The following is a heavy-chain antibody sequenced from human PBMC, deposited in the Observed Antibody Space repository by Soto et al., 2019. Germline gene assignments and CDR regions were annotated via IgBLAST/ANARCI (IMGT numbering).Heavy chain of an antibody. J-gene: IGHJ5*02. CDR3: ARTRPSGIAVAGWFDP. CDR1: GGSFSGYY. Sequence: QVQLQQWGAGLLKPSETLSLTCAVYGGSFSGYYWSWIRQPPGKGLEWIGEINHSGSTNYNPSLKSRVTISVDTSKNQFSLKLSSATAADTAVYYCARTRPSGIAVAGWFDPWGQGTLVTVSS. V-gene: IGHV4-34*01. D-gene: IGHD6-19*01. CDR2: INHSGST.